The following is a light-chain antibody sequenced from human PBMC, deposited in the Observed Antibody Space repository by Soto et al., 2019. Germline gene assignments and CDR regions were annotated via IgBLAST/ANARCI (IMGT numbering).Light chain of an antibody. CDR1: QSVSSD. J-gene: IGKJ1*01. CDR2: GAS. V-gene: IGKV3-20*01. Sequence: EIVLTQSPPTLSVSPAERASLXCRASQSVSSDLAWYHQKPGQAPRLLIYGASSRATGIPDRFSGSGSGTDFTLTISRLEPEDFAVYYCQQYGSSPTFGQGTKVDIK. CDR3: QQYGSSPT.